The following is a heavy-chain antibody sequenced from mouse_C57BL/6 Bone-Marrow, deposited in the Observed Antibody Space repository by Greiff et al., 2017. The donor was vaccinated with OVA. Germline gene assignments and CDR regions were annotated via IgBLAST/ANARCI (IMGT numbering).Heavy chain of an antibody. CDR1: GYTFTSYW. D-gene: IGHD1-1*01. CDR2: IDPSDSET. J-gene: IGHJ1*03. Sequence: QVQLQQPGAELVRPGSSVKLSCKASGYTFTSYWMHWVKQRPIQGLEWIGNIDPSDSETHYNQKFKDKATLTVDKSSSTAYMQLSSLTSEDSAVYYCASGSSTVVEYFDVWGTGTTVTVSS. V-gene: IGHV1-52*01. CDR3: ASGSSTVVEYFDV.